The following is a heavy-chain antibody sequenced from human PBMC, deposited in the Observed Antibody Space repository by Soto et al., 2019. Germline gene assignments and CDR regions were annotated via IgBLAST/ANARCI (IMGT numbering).Heavy chain of an antibody. CDR3: ARGVVVTAPSNWFDP. J-gene: IGHJ5*02. CDR2: IYHSGST. Sequence: PSETLSLTCAVSGGSISSGGYSWGWIRQPPGKGLEWIGYIYHSGSTYYNPSLKSRVTISVDRSKNQFSLKLNSVTAADTAVYYCARGVVVTAPSNWFDPWGQGTLVTVSS. D-gene: IGHD2-21*02. CDR1: GGSISSGGYS. V-gene: IGHV4-30-2*01.